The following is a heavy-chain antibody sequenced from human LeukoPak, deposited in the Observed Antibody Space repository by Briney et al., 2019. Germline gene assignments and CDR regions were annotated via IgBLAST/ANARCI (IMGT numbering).Heavy chain of an antibody. V-gene: IGHV7-4-1*02. D-gene: IGHD3-9*01. CDR3: ARLYPVLRYSMVVPASGSRDYGMDV. Sequence: ASVKVSCKVSGYTLTELSMHWVRQAPGQGLEWMGWINTNTGNPTYAQGFTGRFVFSLDTSVSTAYLQISSLKAEDTAVYYCARLYPVLRYSMVVPASGSRDYGMDVWGQGTTVTVSS. J-gene: IGHJ6*02. CDR2: INTNTGNP. CDR1: GYTLTELS.